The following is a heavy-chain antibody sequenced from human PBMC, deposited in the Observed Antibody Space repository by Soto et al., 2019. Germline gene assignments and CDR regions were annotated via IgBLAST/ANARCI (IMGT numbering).Heavy chain of an antibody. D-gene: IGHD2-2*01. CDR3: AKDEEYCISTSCYRWFDP. CDR1: GFTFSSHV. V-gene: IGHV3-23*01. J-gene: IGHJ5*02. Sequence: GGSLRLSCVGSGFTFSSHVMTWVRQAPGKGLEWVSSINGNGGSTYYAESVKGRFTISRDNSKNTLYLQMNSLRAEDTAVYYCAKDEEYCISTSCYRWFDPWGQGTLVTVSS. CDR2: INGNGGST.